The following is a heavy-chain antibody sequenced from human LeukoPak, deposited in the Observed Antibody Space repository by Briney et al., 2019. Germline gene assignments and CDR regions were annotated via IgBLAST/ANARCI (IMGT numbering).Heavy chain of an antibody. Sequence: PSETLSLTCTVSGVSISSGDYYWSWIRQPPGKGLEWIGYIYYSGSTYYNPSLKSRVTISVDTSKNQFSLKLSSVTAADTAVYYCARVYCSGGSCYFDYWGQGTLVTVSS. J-gene: IGHJ4*02. CDR2: IYYSGST. CDR1: GVSISSGDYY. V-gene: IGHV4-30-4*01. CDR3: ARVYCSGGSCYFDY. D-gene: IGHD2-15*01.